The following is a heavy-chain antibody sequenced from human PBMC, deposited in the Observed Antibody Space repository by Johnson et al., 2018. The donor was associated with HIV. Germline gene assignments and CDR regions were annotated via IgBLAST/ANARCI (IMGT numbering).Heavy chain of an antibody. Sequence: VQLVESGGGLVQPGGSLRLSCAASGFTFSSYDMHWVRQATGKGLEWVSAIGTAGDTYYPGSVKGRFTISRENAKNTLYLQMNSLRAEDTAVYYCAKDLSGYSYGYGAFDIWGQGTMVTVSS. J-gene: IGHJ3*02. V-gene: IGHV3-13*01. D-gene: IGHD5-18*01. CDR2: IGTAGDT. CDR3: AKDLSGYSYGYGAFDI. CDR1: GFTFSSYD.